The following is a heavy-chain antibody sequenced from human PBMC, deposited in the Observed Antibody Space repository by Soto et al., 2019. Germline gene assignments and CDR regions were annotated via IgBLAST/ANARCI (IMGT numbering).Heavy chain of an antibody. J-gene: IGHJ4*02. V-gene: IGHV3-11*01. CDR1: GFTFSYFY. D-gene: IGHD2-2*01. CDR2: ISSSGSTV. CDR3: ARDKGYCTSTSCSRAY. Sequence: PGGSLRLSCAASGFTFSYFYMNWIRQSPGKGLEWISYISSSGSTVYHADSVEGRFTISRDNAKNSLYLQMSSLRDEDTAVYYCARDKGYCTSTSCSRAYWGQGTLVTVSS.